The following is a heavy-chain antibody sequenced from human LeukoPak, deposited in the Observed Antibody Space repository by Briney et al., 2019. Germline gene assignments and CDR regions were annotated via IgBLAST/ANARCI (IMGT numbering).Heavy chain of an antibody. Sequence: PSETLSPTCTVSGGSISGYYWSWIRQPPGKGLEWIGYIYYSGSTTYNPSLKSRVTISVDTSKNQFSLKLSSVTAADTAVYYCARGWSSGWYRNDYWGQGTLVTVSS. CDR1: GGSISGYY. D-gene: IGHD6-19*01. V-gene: IGHV4-59*01. CDR3: ARGWSSGWYRNDY. J-gene: IGHJ4*02. CDR2: IYYSGST.